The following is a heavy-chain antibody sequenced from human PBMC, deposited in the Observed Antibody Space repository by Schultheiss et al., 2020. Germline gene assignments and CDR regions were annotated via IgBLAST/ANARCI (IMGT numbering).Heavy chain of an antibody. CDR2: INHSGST. CDR3: ARDLGGGSADY. Sequence: SETLSLTCTVSGGSVSSGSYYWGWIRQPPGKGLEWIGEINHSGSTNYNPSLKSRVTISVDTSKNQFSLKLSSVTAADTAVYYCARDLGGGSADYWGQGTLVTVYS. CDR1: GGSVSSGSYY. J-gene: IGHJ4*02. V-gene: IGHV4-39*07. D-gene: IGHD2-15*01.